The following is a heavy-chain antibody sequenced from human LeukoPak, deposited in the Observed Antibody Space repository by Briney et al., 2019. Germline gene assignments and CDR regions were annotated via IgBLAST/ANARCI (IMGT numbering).Heavy chain of an antibody. Sequence: GGSLRPSCAASGFTFSSYEMHWVRQAPGKGLEWVSYISSSDSTIYYADSVKGRFIISRDNAKNSLYLQMNSLRAEDTALYYCARYGDLFNYYDSSGYYPYYFDYWGQGTLVTVSS. V-gene: IGHV3-48*03. J-gene: IGHJ4*02. CDR2: ISSSDSTI. CDR1: GFTFSSYE. D-gene: IGHD3-22*01. CDR3: ARYGDLFNYYDSSGYYPYYFDY.